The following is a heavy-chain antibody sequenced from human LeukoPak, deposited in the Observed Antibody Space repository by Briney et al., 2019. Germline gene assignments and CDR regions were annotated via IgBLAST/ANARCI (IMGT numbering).Heavy chain of an antibody. CDR1: GFTFSSYE. Sequence: GGSLRLSCAASGFTFSSYEMNWVRQAPGKGLEWVGRVKRKTHGGTTQYGAPVKGRFAISRDDSKNTLYLQMNSLKTEDTGVYFCTTEVVVTSYFDYWGQGALVTVSS. CDR3: TTEVVVTSYFDY. CDR2: VKRKTHGGTT. D-gene: IGHD2-21*02. V-gene: IGHV3-15*01. J-gene: IGHJ4*02.